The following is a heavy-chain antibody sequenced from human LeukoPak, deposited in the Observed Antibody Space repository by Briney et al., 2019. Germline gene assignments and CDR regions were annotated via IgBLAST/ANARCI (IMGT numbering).Heavy chain of an antibody. J-gene: IGHJ6*02. CDR2: ISYDGSNK. D-gene: IGHD2-2*01. CDR1: GFTFSSYA. Sequence: TGGSLRLSCAASGFTFSSYAMHWVRQAPGKGLEWVAVISYDGSNKYYADSVKGRFTISRDNSKNTLYLQMNSLRAEDTAVYYCARDSRYCSSTSCYAGWYYYYGMDVWGQGTTVTVSS. V-gene: IGHV3-30*04. CDR3: ARDSRYCSSTSCYAGWYYYYGMDV.